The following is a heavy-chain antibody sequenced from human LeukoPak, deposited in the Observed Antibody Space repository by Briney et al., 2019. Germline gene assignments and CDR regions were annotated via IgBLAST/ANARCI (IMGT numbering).Heavy chain of an antibody. CDR3: ARAHRAAAGNYYFDY. J-gene: IGHJ4*02. CDR1: GGSISSYY. Sequence: SETLSLTCTVSGGSISSYYWSWIRQPPGKGLEWIGYIYYSGSTNYNPSPKSRVTISVDTSKNQFSLKLSSVTAADTAVYYCARAHRAAAGNYYFDYWGQGTLVTVSS. D-gene: IGHD6-13*01. V-gene: IGHV4-59*01. CDR2: IYYSGST.